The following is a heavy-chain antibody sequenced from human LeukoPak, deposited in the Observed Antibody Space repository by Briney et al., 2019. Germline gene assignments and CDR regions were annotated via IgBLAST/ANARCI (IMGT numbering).Heavy chain of an antibody. CDR2: ISYDGSNK. CDR3: AKELVMATIIDRYYYYGMDV. V-gene: IGHV3-30-3*01. CDR1: GFTFSSYA. Sequence: GGSLILSCAASGFTFSSYAMHWVRQAPGKGLEWVAVISYDGSNKYYADSVKGRFTISRDNSKNTLYLQMNSLRAEDTAVYYCAKELVMATIIDRYYYYGMDVWGQGTTVTVSS. D-gene: IGHD5-24*01. J-gene: IGHJ6*02.